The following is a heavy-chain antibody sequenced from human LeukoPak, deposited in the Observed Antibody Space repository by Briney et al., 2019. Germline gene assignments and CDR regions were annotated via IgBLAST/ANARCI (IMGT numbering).Heavy chain of an antibody. Sequence: GGSLRLSCAASGFTFSDFYMSWIRQAPGMGLEWISYIGTRSNPIYYADSVKGRFTISRDDAKNSLYLQMNSLRDEDTAVYFCAREARGSGRDFDYWGQGILVTVSS. J-gene: IGHJ4*02. CDR3: AREARGSGRDFDY. V-gene: IGHV3-11*01. CDR2: IGTRSNPI. D-gene: IGHD1-26*01. CDR1: GFTFSDFY.